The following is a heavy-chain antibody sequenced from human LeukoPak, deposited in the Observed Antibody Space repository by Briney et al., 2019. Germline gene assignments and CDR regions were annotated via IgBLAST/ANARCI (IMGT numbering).Heavy chain of an antibody. CDR3: ARHLKAGMVFDP. CDR1: GGSISSYY. D-gene: IGHD2-8*01. J-gene: IGHJ5*02. CDR2: IYSSGST. Sequence: SETLSLTCTVSGGSISSYYWSWIRQPPGKGLEWIGYIYSSGSTNYNPSLKSRVTISVDTSKNLFSLKLSSVTAAGTAVYYCARHLKAGMVFDPWGQGTLVTVSS. V-gene: IGHV4-4*09.